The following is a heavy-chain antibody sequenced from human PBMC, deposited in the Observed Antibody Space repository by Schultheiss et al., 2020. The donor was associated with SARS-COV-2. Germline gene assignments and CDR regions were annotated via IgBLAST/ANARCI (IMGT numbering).Heavy chain of an antibody. J-gene: IGHJ4*02. CDR1: GGSISSYY. CDR3: ARLLSSSRHPPDFDY. Sequence: SQTLSLTCTVSGGSISSYYWGWIRQPPGKGLEWIGSIYYSGSTYYNPSLKSRVTISVDTSKNQFSLKLSSVTAADTAVYYCARLLSSSRHPPDFDYWGQGTLVTVSS. V-gene: IGHV4-39*01. D-gene: IGHD6-13*01. CDR2: IYYSGST.